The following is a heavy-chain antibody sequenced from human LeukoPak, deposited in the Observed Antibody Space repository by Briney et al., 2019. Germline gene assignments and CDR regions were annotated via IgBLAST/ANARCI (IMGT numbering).Heavy chain of an antibody. Sequence: PSETLSLTCTVSGGSISSYYWSWIRQPPGKGLEWIGYIYTSGGTNYNPSLKSRVTISVDTSKNQFSLKLSSVTAADTAVYYCARLRWGYYCYMDVWGKGTTVTVSS. CDR2: IYTSGGT. J-gene: IGHJ6*03. CDR3: ARLRWGYYCYMDV. D-gene: IGHD1-26*01. CDR1: GGSISSYY. V-gene: IGHV4-4*09.